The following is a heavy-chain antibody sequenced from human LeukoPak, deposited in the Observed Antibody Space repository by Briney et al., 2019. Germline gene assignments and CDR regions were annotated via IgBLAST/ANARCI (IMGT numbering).Heavy chain of an antibody. V-gene: IGHV3-21*01. CDR1: GFTFSSYS. D-gene: IGHD5-12*01. CDR3: AREGRGDGYNPDFDY. J-gene: IGHJ4*02. CDR2: VSSSSSYI. Sequence: GGSLRLSCAASGFTFSSYSMNWVRQAPGKGPEWVSSVSSSSSYIYYADSVEGRFTISRDNAKNSLYLQMNSLRAEDTAVYYCAREGRGDGYNPDFDYWGQGTLVTVSS.